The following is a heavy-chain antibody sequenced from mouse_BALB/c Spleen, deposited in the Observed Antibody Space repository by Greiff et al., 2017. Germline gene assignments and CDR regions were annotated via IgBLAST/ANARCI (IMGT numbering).Heavy chain of an antibody. CDR1: GYSFTGYY. J-gene: IGHJ2*01. CDR2: ISCYNGAT. D-gene: IGHD2-2*01. CDR3: ARGGGYGIDY. Sequence: LVKTGASVKISCKASGYSFTGYYMHWVKQSPGQSLEWIGYISCYNGATSYNQKFKGKATFTADTSSSTAYMQFNSLTSEDSAVYYCARGGGYGIDYWGQGTTLTVSS. V-gene: IGHV1S34*01.